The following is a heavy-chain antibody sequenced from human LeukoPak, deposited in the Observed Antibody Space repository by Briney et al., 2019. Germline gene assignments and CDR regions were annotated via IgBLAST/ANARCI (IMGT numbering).Heavy chain of an antibody. CDR2: IYSSGST. V-gene: IGHV4-39*01. Sequence: SETLSLTCSVSGGSISSSNYYWGWIRQPPGKGLEWIGSIYSSGSTYYNPSLKSRVTIPVDTSKNQFSLKLSSVTAADTAAYYCARRIIAVGGWFDPWGQGTLVTVSS. CDR1: GGSISSSNYY. CDR3: ARRIIAVGGWFDP. J-gene: IGHJ5*02. D-gene: IGHD6-13*01.